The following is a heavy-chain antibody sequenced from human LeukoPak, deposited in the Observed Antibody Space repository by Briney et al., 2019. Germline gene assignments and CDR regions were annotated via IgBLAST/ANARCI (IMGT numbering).Heavy chain of an antibody. J-gene: IGHJ4*02. Sequence: GGSLRLSCAASGFTFSSYAMHWGRQAPGKGLEWVAVISYDGSNKYYADSVKGRFTISRDNSKNTLYLQMNSLRAEDTAVYYCARDLDTAMVSFDYWGQGTLVTVSS. CDR3: ARDLDTAMVSFDY. D-gene: IGHD5-18*01. V-gene: IGHV3-30*04. CDR1: GFTFSSYA. CDR2: ISYDGSNK.